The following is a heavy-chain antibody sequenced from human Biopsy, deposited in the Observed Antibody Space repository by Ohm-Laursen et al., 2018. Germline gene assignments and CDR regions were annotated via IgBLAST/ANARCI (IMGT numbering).Heavy chain of an antibody. J-gene: IGHJ5*02. D-gene: IGHD3-22*01. Sequence: TLSLTCTVSGGSIRSGGAYWSWIRQHPGKGLEWIGYIFNSANTYYNPSLKNLITISGDTSKNQFSLKLNSVTAADTAVYYCARGDYFDSNGYFWFDPWGQGTLVTVSS. CDR2: IFNSANT. V-gene: IGHV4-31*01. CDR1: GGSIRSGGAY. CDR3: ARGDYFDSNGYFWFDP.